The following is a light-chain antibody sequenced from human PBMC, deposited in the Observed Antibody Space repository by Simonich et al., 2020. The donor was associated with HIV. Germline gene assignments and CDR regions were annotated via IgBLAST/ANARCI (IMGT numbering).Light chain of an antibody. Sequence: DIQMTQSPSSLSASVGDRVTITCRASQDISHSLAWYQQKPGKAPKLLIYAASTLQSGVPSRFSGSGSGTDFTLTISCLQSEDFATYYCQQYNSYSVLTFGGGTKVEIK. CDR3: QQYNSYSVLT. CDR1: QDISHS. V-gene: IGKV1-16*01. J-gene: IGKJ4*01. CDR2: AAS.